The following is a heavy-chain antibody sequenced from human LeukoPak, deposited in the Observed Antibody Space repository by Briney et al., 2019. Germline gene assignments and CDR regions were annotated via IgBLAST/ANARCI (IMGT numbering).Heavy chain of an antibody. CDR1: GSTFTSHY. CDR3: ARSLGSETYYEVFRYSHALDL. CDR2: IYPSVDST. V-gene: IGHV1-46*01. J-gene: IGHJ3*01. D-gene: IGHD3-10*01. Sequence: ASVKVSCKGSGSTFTSHYLHWVRQAPGQGLEWMEIIYPSVDSTSYAQKFQDRVSMTRDTSTSTVYMELSSLRPEDTAVYYCARSLGSETYYEVFRYSHALDLWGQGTMVTVSS.